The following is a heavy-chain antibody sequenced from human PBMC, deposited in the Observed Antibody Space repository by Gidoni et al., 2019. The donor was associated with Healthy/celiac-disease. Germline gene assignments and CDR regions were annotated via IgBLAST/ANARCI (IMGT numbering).Heavy chain of an antibody. V-gene: IGHV4-39*01. J-gene: IGHJ3*02. Sequence: QLQLQESGPGLVKPSETLSLTCTVSGGSISSSSYYWGWIRQPPGKGLEWIGSIYYSGSTYYNPSLKSRVTISVDTSKNQFSLKLSSVTAADTAVYYCARQSCSSTSCHDAFDIWGQGTMVTVSS. CDR1: GGSISSSSYY. D-gene: IGHD2-2*01. CDR2: IYYSGST. CDR3: ARQSCSSTSCHDAFDI.